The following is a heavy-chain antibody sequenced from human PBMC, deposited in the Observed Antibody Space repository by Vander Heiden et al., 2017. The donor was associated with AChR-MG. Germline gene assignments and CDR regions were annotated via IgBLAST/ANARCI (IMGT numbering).Heavy chain of an antibody. J-gene: IGHJ4*02. Sequence: QLQLQESGPGLVKPSEPLSLTCTVSGDSISSTTFYWGWVRQSPGKGREWIGSINYSGTAYYTPSLKSRVTIAVDTSKNQFSLKMSSVTAADTAVYYCARPYGSGGSCYTRLFHKWGQGTLVTVSS. V-gene: IGHV4-39*01. CDR2: INYSGTA. CDR1: GDSISSTTFY. D-gene: IGHD2-15*01. CDR3: ARPYGSGGSCYTRLFHK.